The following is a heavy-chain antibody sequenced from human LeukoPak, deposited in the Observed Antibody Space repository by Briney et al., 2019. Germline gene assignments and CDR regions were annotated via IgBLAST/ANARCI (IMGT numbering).Heavy chain of an antibody. J-gene: IGHJ4*02. D-gene: IGHD3-22*01. CDR2: ISAYNGNT. V-gene: IGHV1-18*01. Sequence: ASVKVSCKASGYTFTSYGISWVRQAPGQGLEWMGWISAYNGNTNYAQKLQGRVTMTTDTSTSTAYMELRSLRSDDTAVYYCARGWIGYYDSSGYYFDYWGQGTLVTVSS. CDR3: ARGWIGYYDSSGYYFDY. CDR1: GYTFTSYG.